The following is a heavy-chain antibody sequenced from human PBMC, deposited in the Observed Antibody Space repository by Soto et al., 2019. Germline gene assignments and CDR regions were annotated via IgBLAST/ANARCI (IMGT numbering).Heavy chain of an antibody. CDR3: ARDLGVVAATGASDYYGMDV. V-gene: IGHV3-30-3*01. J-gene: IGHJ6*02. Sequence: SLRLSCAASGFTFSSYAMHWVRQAPGKGLEWVAVISYDGSNKYYADSVKGRFTISRDNSKNTLYLQMNSLRAEDTAVYYCARDLGVVAATGASDYYGMDVWGQGTTVTVSS. CDR2: ISYDGSNK. D-gene: IGHD2-15*01. CDR1: GFTFSSYA.